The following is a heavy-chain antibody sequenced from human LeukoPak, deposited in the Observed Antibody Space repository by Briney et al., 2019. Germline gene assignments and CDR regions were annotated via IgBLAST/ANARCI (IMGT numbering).Heavy chain of an antibody. Sequence: PGGSLRLSCAASGFTFSTYAVSWVRQAPGMGLEWVSAISGSGDSTYYTDSVKGRFTISRDNSKNTLYLQMNSLRAEDTAVYYCAGVGNYYYYMDVWGKGTTVTVSS. J-gene: IGHJ6*03. CDR3: AGVGNYYYYMDV. CDR2: ISGSGDST. D-gene: IGHD2-8*01. CDR1: GFTFSTYA. V-gene: IGHV3-23*01.